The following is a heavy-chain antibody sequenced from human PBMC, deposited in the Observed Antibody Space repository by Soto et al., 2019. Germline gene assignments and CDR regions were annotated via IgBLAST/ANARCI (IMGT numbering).Heavy chain of an antibody. V-gene: IGHV4-4*07. D-gene: IGHD2-21*02. CDR3: ARGTGDAFDY. J-gene: IGHJ4*02. CDR2: VFTSGRT. CDR1: GGSMSSYS. Sequence: QVQLQESGPGLVKPSETLSLTCTVSGGSMSSYSWNWIRQPAGKGLEWIGRVFTSGRTTYNPSLRSRVTMSMDTSKNQVSVNLRSVAAADTALYYCARGTGDAFDYWGRGTLVTVSS.